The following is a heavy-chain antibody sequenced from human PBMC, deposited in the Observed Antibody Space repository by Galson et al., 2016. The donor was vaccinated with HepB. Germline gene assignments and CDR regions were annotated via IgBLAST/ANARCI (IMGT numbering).Heavy chain of an antibody. D-gene: IGHD2-15*01. CDR3: ARGGDKASLHLDF. V-gene: IGHV4-4*02. CDR2: IYQTGTA. J-gene: IGHJ4*02. CDR1: GDSISGDSISNNYW. Sequence: SETLSLTCTVSGDSISGDSISNNYWWSWVRQSPGKGLEWIGEIYQTGTANYNPSFTSRATISVDKSKNQISLRLGPVTAADTAVYYFARGGDKASLHLDFWGQGTLVTVSS.